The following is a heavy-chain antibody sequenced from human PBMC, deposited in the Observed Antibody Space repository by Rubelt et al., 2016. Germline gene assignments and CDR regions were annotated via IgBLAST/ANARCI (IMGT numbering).Heavy chain of an antibody. Sequence: QVQLVESGAEVKKPGASVKVSCKASGYTFTDYYMHWVRQAPGQGLEWMGWINPHSGATNSAQKFQGWVTMTRDTSITTAYMELSRLRSDDTAVYYCARGKDFYYYGMDVWGQGTTVTVSS. V-gene: IGHV1-2*04. CDR2: INPHSGAT. CDR1: GYTFTDYY. J-gene: IGHJ6*02. CDR3: ARGKDFYYYGMDV.